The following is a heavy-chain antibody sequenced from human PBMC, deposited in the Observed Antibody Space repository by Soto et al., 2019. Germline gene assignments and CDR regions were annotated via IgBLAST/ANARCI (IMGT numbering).Heavy chain of an antibody. CDR1: GFNFSNYF. V-gene: IGHV3-7*01. CDR3: AREPDSFDP. J-gene: IGHJ5*02. CDR2: IKQDGSEK. Sequence: EVHLVESGGGLVRPGGSLRLSCVASGFNFSNYFMTWVRQAPGKGLEWVANIKQDGSEKNYVDSVKGRFTISRDNAKNSVYLHMNSLRAEDTAVYYGAREPDSFDPWGQGTLVTVSS.